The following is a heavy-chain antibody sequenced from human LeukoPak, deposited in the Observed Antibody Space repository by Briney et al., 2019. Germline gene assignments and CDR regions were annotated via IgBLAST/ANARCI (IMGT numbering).Heavy chain of an antibody. CDR1: GYTFTNYW. Sequence: GESLKISCKGSGYTFTNYWIGWVRQMPGKGLERIGIIYPADSDTRYSPSLEGQVTISADKSISTAYLQWSSLKASDTAIYYCAKGFSGTYFGMDVWGQGTTVTVSS. J-gene: IGHJ6*02. V-gene: IGHV5-51*01. CDR3: AKGFSGTYFGMDV. D-gene: IGHD3-10*01. CDR2: IYPADSDT.